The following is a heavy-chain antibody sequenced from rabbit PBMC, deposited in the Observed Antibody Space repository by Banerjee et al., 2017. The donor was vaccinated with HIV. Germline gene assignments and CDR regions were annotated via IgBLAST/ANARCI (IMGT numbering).Heavy chain of an antibody. D-gene: IGHD6-1*01. V-gene: IGHV1S45*01. CDR3: AREAYSYGDAGYAYGDGMDL. J-gene: IGHJ6*01. CDR1: GIDFSSYG. CDR2: IHPDYDST. Sequence: QEQLEESGGDLVKPEGSLTLTCKASGIDFSSYGISWVRQAPGKGLEWIAYIHPDYDSTDYASWVNGRFTISKTSSTTVTLQVTSLTAADTATYFCAREAYSYGDAGYAYGDGMDLWGPGTLVTVS.